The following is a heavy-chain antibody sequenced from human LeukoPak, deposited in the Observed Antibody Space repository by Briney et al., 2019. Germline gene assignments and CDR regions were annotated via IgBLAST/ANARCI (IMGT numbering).Heavy chain of an antibody. CDR2: IYYSGST. J-gene: IGHJ5*02. D-gene: IGHD2-15*01. CDR1: GGSISSSSYY. CDR3: ARHAAYCSGGSCYSGIKVDWFDP. V-gene: IGHV4-39*01. Sequence: SETLSLTCTVSGGSISSSSYYWGWIRHPPGKGLEWIGSIYYSGSTYYNPSLKSRVTISVDTSKNQFSLKLSSVTAADTAVYYCARHAAYCSGGSCYSGIKVDWFDPWGQGTLVTVSS.